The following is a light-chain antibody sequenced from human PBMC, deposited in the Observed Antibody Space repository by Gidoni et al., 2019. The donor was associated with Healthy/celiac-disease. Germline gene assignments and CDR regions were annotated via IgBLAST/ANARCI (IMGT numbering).Light chain of an antibody. J-gene: IGKJ2*01. Sequence: AIRMTQSPSSFSASTGDRVTITCRASQGTSSYLAWYQQNPGYAPKLLIYAASTVQSGVPSRFSGSGSGTDFPLTISGLQSEDFATYYCQQYYSYPPTFGQWTKLEIK. CDR1: QGTSSY. CDR2: AAS. V-gene: IGKV1-8*01. CDR3: QQYYSYPPT.